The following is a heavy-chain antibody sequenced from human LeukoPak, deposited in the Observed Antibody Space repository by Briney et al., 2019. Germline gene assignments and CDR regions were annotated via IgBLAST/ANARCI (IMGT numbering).Heavy chain of an antibody. CDR2: ISSTSGSI. D-gene: IGHD3-10*01. CDR1: GFTFSSYS. V-gene: IGHV3-21*01. J-gene: IGHJ5*02. Sequence: PGGSLRLSCVASGFTFSSYSMNWVRQAPGKGLEWVSFISSTSGSIYYAESVRGRFTISRDNAENSLYLQMNSLRVEDTAIYYCARELADGSQRYDPWGQGTLVTVSS. CDR3: ARELADGSQRYDP.